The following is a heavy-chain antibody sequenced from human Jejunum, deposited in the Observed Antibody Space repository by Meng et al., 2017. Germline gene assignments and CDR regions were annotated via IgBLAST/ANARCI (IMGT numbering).Heavy chain of an antibody. CDR1: GFTLSDHY. V-gene: IGHV3-72*01. J-gene: IGHJ4*02. CDR3: TRGFCGGGTCYAGLI. CDR2: SRDKTQSYSI. D-gene: IGHD2-21*01. Sequence: GESLKISCTVSGFTLSDHYMDWVRQAPGKGLEWVGRSRDKTQSYSIEDAASVKGRFIIARDDSQQSLYLQMNSLQTDDTAMYYCTRGFCGGGTCYAGLIWGQGSLVTVSS.